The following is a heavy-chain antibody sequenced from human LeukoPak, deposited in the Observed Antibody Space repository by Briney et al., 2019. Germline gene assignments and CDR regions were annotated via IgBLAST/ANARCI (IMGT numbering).Heavy chain of an antibody. V-gene: IGHV3-15*01. D-gene: IGHD3-22*01. J-gene: IGHJ4*02. Sequence: GGSLRLSCAASGFTFSNAWMSWVRQAPGKGLEWVGRIKSKTDGGTTDYAAPVKGRFTISRDDSENTLYLQMNSLKTEDTAVYYCTTDLGSWHITMIVVTPLESFDYWGQGTLVTVSS. CDR3: TTDLGSWHITMIVVTPLESFDY. CDR2: IKSKTDGGTT. CDR1: GFTFSNAW.